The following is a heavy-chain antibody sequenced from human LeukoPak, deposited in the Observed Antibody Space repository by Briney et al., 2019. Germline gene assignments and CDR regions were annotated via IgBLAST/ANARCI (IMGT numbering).Heavy chain of an antibody. D-gene: IGHD2-15*01. CDR1: GGSISGTDLY. V-gene: IGHV4-39*01. Sequence: SETLSLTCTVSGGSISGTDLYWGWIRQLPGKGLEWIGNIHSTGNSFCNPSLKSRVTISVDTSKNQFSLKLSSVTAADTAVYHCEKDSHLDVWGHGTTVTVSS. J-gene: IGHJ6*02. CDR2: IHSTGNS. CDR3: EKDSHLDV.